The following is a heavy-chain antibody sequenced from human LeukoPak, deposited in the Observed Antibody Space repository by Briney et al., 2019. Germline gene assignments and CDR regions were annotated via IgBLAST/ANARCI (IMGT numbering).Heavy chain of an antibody. J-gene: IGHJ4*02. CDR2: IKQDGSEK. CDR3: AKDLYYYDSSGWFDY. CDR1: GFTFSSYW. Sequence: GGSLRLSCAASGFTFSSYWMSWVRQAPGKGLEWVANIKQDGSEKYYVDSVKGRFTISRDNAKNSLYLQMNSLRAEDTAVYYCAKDLYYYDSSGWFDYWGQGTLVTVSS. D-gene: IGHD3-22*01. V-gene: IGHV3-7*04.